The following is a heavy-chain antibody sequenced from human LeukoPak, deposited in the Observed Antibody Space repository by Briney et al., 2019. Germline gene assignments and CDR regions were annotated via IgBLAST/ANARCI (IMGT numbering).Heavy chain of an antibody. CDR2: INPNSGGT. J-gene: IGHJ4*02. CDR1: GYTFTGYY. CDR3: ARAGGASDSSGWYVFDY. Sequence: ASVTVSCKASGYTFTGYYIHWVRQAPGQGLEWMGWINPNSGGTNYAQMFQGWVTMTRDTSISTAYMELSRLRSDDTAVYYCARAGGASDSSGWYVFDYWGQGNLVTVSS. V-gene: IGHV1-2*04. D-gene: IGHD6-19*01.